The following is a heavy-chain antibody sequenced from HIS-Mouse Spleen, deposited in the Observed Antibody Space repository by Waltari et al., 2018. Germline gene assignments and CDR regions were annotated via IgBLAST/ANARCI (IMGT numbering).Heavy chain of an antibody. CDR3: ARGYSNYVPYFDY. D-gene: IGHD4-4*01. J-gene: IGHJ4*02. Sequence: EVQLVESGGGLVQPGGSLRLYCASLGFTFSSHDMHWVRQATGKGLEGVSAIGTAGDTYYPGSVKGRFTISRENAKNSLYLQMNSLRAGDTAVYYCARGYSNYVPYFDYWGQGTLVTVSS. V-gene: IGHV3-13*01. CDR1: GFTFSSHD. CDR2: IGTAGDT.